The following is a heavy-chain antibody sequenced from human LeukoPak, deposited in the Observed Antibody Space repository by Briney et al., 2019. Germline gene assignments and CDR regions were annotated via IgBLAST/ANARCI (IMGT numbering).Heavy chain of an antibody. CDR2: ISHSGST. J-gene: IGHJ4*02. CDR1: GGSTSGYY. D-gene: IGHD4-17*01. V-gene: IGHV4-59*12. CDR3: ARDKDGYGDYVAY. Sequence: SETLSLTCTVSGGSTSGYYWSWIRQPPGKGLEWIGYISHSGSTNYIPSLKSRVTISVDTSKNQFSLKLSSVTAADTAVYYCARDKDGYGDYVAYWGQGTLVTVSS.